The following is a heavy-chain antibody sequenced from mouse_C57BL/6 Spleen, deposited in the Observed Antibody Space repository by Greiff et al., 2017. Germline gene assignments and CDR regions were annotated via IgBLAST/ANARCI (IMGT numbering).Heavy chain of an antibody. D-gene: IGHD2-10*02. CDR2: IDPSDSYT. CDR1: GYTFTSYW. J-gene: IGHJ2*01. CDR3: ARWPSFDY. Sequence: QVQLKESGAELVKPGASVKLSCKASGYTFTSYWMQWVKQRPGQGLEWIGEIDPSDSYTNYNQKFKGKATLTVDTSSSTAYMQLSSLTSEDSAVYYCARWPSFDYWGQGTTLTVSS. V-gene: IGHV1-50*01.